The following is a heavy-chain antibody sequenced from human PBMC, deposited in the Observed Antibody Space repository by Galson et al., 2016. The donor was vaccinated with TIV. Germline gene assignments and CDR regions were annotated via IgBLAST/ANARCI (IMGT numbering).Heavy chain of an antibody. Sequence: ETLSLTCRVSGGSISSYFWTWIRQPPGEGLERIGYIYSSGTPSYNPSLKSRVTLSLDTSKSQLSLSLRSVTAADTAVYYCARKGWGTSAEMHFIDYWGRGTLVTVSS. V-gene: IGHV4-59*01. D-gene: IGHD6-19*01. CDR2: IYSSGTP. CDR1: GGSISSYF. CDR3: ARKGWGTSAEMHFIDY. J-gene: IGHJ4*02.